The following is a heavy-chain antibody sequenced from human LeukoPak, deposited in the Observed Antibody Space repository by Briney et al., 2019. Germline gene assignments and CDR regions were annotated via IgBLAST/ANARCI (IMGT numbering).Heavy chain of an antibody. J-gene: IGHJ6*02. V-gene: IGHV3-48*03. CDR2: ISSTGSNI. Sequence: PGGSLRLSCAASGFTFSTYEMNWVRQAPGKGLEWVSYISSTGSNIYYADSVKGRFTISRDNAKNSLYLLMNSLRTEDTAVYYCGRGGYDFDAWGPGTTVSVFS. D-gene: IGHD3/OR15-3a*01. CDR3: GRGGYDFDA. CDR1: GFTFSTYE.